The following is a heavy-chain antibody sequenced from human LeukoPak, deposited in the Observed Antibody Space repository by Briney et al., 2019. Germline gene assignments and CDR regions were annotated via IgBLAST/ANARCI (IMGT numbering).Heavy chain of an antibody. J-gene: IGHJ6*02. CDR3: ARIGTTTRGPAGLDV. Sequence: GGSLRLSCAASGFTFRSYSMNWVRQAPGKGLEWVSSISSSSSYIYYADSVKGRFTISRDNAKNSLYLHMNSLRAEDTGVYYCARIGTTTRGPAGLDVWGQGTTVTVSS. CDR1: GFTFRSYS. CDR2: ISSSSSYI. D-gene: IGHD2/OR15-2a*01. V-gene: IGHV3-21*01.